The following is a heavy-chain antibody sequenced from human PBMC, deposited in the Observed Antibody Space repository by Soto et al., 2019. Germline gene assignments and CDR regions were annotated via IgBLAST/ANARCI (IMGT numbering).Heavy chain of an antibody. CDR1: GYTFTSYG. V-gene: IGHV1-18*01. Sequence: QVQLVQSGAEVKKPGASVKVSCKASGYTFTSYGISWVRQAPGQGLEWMGWISAYNGNTNYAQKLLGRVTMTTDTSTSTAYMELRSLRSDDTAVYYCARDFPPRAVVPAAMVIAFDIWGQGTMVTVSS. J-gene: IGHJ3*02. CDR2: ISAYNGNT. CDR3: ARDFPPRAVVPAAMVIAFDI. D-gene: IGHD2-2*01.